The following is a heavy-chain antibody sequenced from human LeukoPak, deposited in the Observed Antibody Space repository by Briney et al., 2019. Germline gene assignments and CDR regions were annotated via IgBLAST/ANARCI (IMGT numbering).Heavy chain of an antibody. Sequence: GGSLRLSCAASGFTFSNYSMNWVRQAPGKGLEWVSAISGSGGSTYYADSVKGRFTISRDNSKNTPYLQMNSLRAEDTAVYYCAKDINYDIPFDYWGQGTLVTVSS. CDR1: GFTFSNYS. J-gene: IGHJ4*02. D-gene: IGHD3-22*01. CDR3: AKDINYDIPFDY. CDR2: ISGSGGST. V-gene: IGHV3-23*01.